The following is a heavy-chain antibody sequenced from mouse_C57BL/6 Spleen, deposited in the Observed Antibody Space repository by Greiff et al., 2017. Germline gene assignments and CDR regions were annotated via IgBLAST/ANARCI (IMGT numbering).Heavy chain of an antibody. J-gene: IGHJ3*01. CDR3: AGTGYHFAY. Sequence: QVQLQQSGPELVKPGASVKISCKASGYAFSSSWMNWVKQRPGKGLEWIGRIYPGDGDTNYNGKFKGKATLTADKSSSTAYMQLRSLTSEDSAVYFCAGTGYHFAYWGQGTLVTVSA. CDR1: GYAFSSSW. CDR2: IYPGDGDT. D-gene: IGHD2-2*01. V-gene: IGHV1-82*01.